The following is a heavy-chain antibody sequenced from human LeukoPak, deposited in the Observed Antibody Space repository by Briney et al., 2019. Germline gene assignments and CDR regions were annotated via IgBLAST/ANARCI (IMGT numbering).Heavy chain of an antibody. V-gene: IGHV3-23*01. CDR1: GFTFSNYA. CDR3: AKVGIAAVISYYYYYMDV. CDR2: ISGSGGST. J-gene: IGHJ6*03. D-gene: IGHD6-13*01. Sequence: PGGSLRLSCAASGFTFSNYAMSWVRQAPGKGLEWVSAISGSGGSTYYADSVKGRFTISRDNSKNTLYLQMNSLRAEDTAVYYCAKVGIAAVISYYYYYMDVWGKGTTVTISS.